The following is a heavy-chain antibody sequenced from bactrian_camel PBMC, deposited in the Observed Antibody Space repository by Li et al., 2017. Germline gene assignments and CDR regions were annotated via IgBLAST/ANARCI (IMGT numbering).Heavy chain of an antibody. CDR2: IDSNGST. CDR1: GYTYSTYC. D-gene: IGHD2*01. J-gene: IGHJ4*01. Sequence: VQLVESGGGSVQAGGSLRLSCAAFGYTYSTYCMGWFRQVPGKEREGIAAIDSNGSTSYADSVKGRFTISQDNAKNTLYLQIDSLKPEDTAMYYCAAGGGNGAFRYTGERSMDYWGQGTQDTVS. CDR3: AAGGGNGAFRYTGERSMDY. V-gene: IGHV3S53*01.